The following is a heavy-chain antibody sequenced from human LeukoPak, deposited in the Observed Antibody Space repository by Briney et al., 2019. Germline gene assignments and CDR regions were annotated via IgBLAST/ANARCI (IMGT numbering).Heavy chain of an antibody. V-gene: IGHV3-30*18. CDR2: ISTDGSNE. CDR3: AKDKDGYNQRFDY. D-gene: IGHD5-24*01. CDR1: GFTFSDYG. Sequence: GGSLRLPCAASGFTFSDYGLHWVRQAPGKGLEWVALISTDGSNEDYADSVKGRFTISRDNSKNMLYLQMNSLRGDDTAVYYCAKDKDGYNQRFDYWGQGTLVTVSS. J-gene: IGHJ4*02.